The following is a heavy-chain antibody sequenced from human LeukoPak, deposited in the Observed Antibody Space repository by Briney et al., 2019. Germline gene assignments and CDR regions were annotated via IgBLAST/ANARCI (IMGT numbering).Heavy chain of an antibody. J-gene: IGHJ4*02. CDR3: ARHPDYMDY. Sequence: SETLSLTCTVSGGSISSSSYYWSWIRQPPGKGLEWIGSIYYSGSTYYNPSLKSRVTISVDTSKNQFSLKLSSVTAADTAVYYCARHPDYMDYWGQGTLVTVSS. CDR2: IYYSGST. CDR1: GGSISSSSYY. V-gene: IGHV4-39*01.